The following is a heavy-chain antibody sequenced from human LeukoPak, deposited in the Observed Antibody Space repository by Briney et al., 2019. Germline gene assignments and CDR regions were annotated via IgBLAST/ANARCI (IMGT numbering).Heavy chain of an antibody. Sequence: ASVTVSCKASGFTFSSSAMQWVRQARGQRLEWIGWIVVGSGNTNYAQKFQERVTIARDMSTSTVYMELTSLRSEDTAVYYCAADDQQVVMWGQGTLVTVSS. CDR1: GFTFSSSA. J-gene: IGHJ4*02. V-gene: IGHV1-58*02. CDR2: IVVGSGNT. D-gene: IGHD4-23*01. CDR3: AADDQQVVM.